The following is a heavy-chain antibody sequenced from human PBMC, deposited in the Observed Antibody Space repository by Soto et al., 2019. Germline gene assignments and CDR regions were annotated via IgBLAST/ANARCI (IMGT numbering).Heavy chain of an antibody. Sequence: PSETLSLTCAVYGESFSDYFWTWIRQPPGKGLEWMGEIHHSGTVHYNPSLKSRVAISVDTSKSQFSLRLSSVTAADTAVYYCARQPVSAAGNYFFYHDGLDVWGQGTTVTVSS. CDR3: ARQPVSAAGNYFFYHDGLDV. CDR1: GESFSDYF. CDR2: IHHSGTV. V-gene: IGHV4-34*01. J-gene: IGHJ6*02. D-gene: IGHD6-19*01.